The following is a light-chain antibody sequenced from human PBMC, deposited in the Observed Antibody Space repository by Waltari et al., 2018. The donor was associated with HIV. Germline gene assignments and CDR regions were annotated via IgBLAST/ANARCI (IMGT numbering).Light chain of an antibody. J-gene: IGLJ2*01. CDR1: SSNIGAGYD. CDR3: QSFDNSLSGLV. CDR2: RNT. Sequence: QSVLTQPPSVSGAPGQRVSISCTGSSSNIGAGYDVHWYQQLPGAAPKLLIYRNTNRPSGGPDRYAASKSGTSASLAITGLQAEDEADCYCQSFDNSLSGLVFGGGTKLTVL. V-gene: IGLV1-40*01.